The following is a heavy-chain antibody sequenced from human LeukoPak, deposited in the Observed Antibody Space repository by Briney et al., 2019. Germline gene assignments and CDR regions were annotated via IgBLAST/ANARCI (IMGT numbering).Heavy chain of an antibody. CDR2: IWYDGSNE. Sequence: QPGGSLRLSCSASGFTLSRYGMHSVRQAPGKGLEWVTVIWYDGSNENYADFVKGRFTISRDNSKNTLYLQMNSLRAEDTAMYYCVRNTVTDDGFDIWGQGTMVTVSP. CDR3: VRNTVTDDGFDI. V-gene: IGHV3-33*01. D-gene: IGHD4-17*01. CDR1: GFTLSRYG. J-gene: IGHJ3*02.